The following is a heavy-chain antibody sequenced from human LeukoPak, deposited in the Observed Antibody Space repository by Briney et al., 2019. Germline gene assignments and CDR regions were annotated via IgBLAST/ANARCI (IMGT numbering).Heavy chain of an antibody. CDR3: ARTRGRIQLWLFDY. CDR1: GYTFTSYG. Sequence: GASVEVSCMASGYTFTSYGISWVRQAPGQGLEWLGWISAFNGNTNYAQKLQGRVTMTTDTSTSTAYMELRSLRSDDTAVYYCARTRGRIQLWLFDYWGQGTLVTVSS. V-gene: IGHV1-18*01. J-gene: IGHJ4*02. CDR2: ISAFNGNT. D-gene: IGHD5-18*01.